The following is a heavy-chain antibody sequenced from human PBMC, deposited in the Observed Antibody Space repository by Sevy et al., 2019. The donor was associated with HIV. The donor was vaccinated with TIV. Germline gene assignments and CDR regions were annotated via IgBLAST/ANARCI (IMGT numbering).Heavy chain of an antibody. J-gene: IGHJ5*02. Sequence: ASVKVSCKTSGYIFNTFAISWLRQAPGQGPEWMGWISTYNNNIQYAQKFQGRVTMTKDTSTSTAYMEVKSRRSDDTAVYYCAREGYGDNGWLDPWGQGTLVTVSS. CDR2: ISTYNNNI. CDR1: GYIFNTFA. V-gene: IGHV1-18*01. CDR3: AREGYGDNGWLDP. D-gene: IGHD5-18*01.